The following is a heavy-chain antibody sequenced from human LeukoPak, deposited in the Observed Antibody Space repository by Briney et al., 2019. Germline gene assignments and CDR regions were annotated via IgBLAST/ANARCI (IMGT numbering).Heavy chain of an antibody. Sequence: SETLSLTCAVYGGSFSGYYWSWIRQPPGKGLEWIGEINHSGSTNYNPSLKSRVTISVDTSKNQFSLKLSSVTAADTAVYYCARLIVRGRRDAFDIWGQGTMVTVSS. J-gene: IGHJ3*02. D-gene: IGHD3-22*01. CDR1: GGSFSGYY. V-gene: IGHV4-34*01. CDR2: INHSGST. CDR3: ARLIVRGRRDAFDI.